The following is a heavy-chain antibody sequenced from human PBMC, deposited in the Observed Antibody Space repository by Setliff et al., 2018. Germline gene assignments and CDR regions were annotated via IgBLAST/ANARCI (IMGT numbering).Heavy chain of an antibody. J-gene: IGHJ4*02. Sequence: SVKVSCKASGGTFRTDGFSWVRQAPGQGLEWMGRIIPVFRTANYAQKFRGRVTITADEVARTAYMELSTLRSEDTAVYYCARDTRDKYDSSGYYPSLDSWGQGSLVTVSS. V-gene: IGHV1-69*13. CDR3: ARDTRDKYDSSGYYPSLDS. CDR2: IIPVFRTA. D-gene: IGHD3-22*01. CDR1: GGTFRTDG.